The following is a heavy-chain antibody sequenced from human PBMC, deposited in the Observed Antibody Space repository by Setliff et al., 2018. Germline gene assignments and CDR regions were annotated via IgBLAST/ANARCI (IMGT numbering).Heavy chain of an antibody. D-gene: IGHD5-12*01. CDR3: ARCPPCLSGYERGAFDY. Sequence: ASVKVSCKASGYTFTKYGINWVRQAPGQRLEWVGWISAYNGDTNYAQKFQGRVTMTTDRSTSTAYMELRSLKSDDTAVYYCARCPPCLSGYERGAFDYWGQGTLVTVSS. CDR1: GYTFTKYG. V-gene: IGHV1-18*01. J-gene: IGHJ4*02. CDR2: ISAYNGDT.